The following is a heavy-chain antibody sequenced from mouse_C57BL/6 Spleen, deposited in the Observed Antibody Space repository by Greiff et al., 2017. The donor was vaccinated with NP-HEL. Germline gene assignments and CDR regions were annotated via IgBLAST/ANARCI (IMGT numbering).Heavy chain of an antibody. J-gene: IGHJ4*01. V-gene: IGHV5-16*01. Sequence: DVHLVESEGGLVQPGSSMKLSCTASGFTFSDYYMAWVRQVPEKGLEWVANINYDGSSTYYLDSLKSRFIISRDNAKNILYLQMSSLKSEDTATYYCARDRGNFDYYAMDYWGQGTSVTVSS. CDR1: GFTFSDYY. CDR2: INYDGSST. D-gene: IGHD2-1*01. CDR3: ARDRGNFDYYAMDY.